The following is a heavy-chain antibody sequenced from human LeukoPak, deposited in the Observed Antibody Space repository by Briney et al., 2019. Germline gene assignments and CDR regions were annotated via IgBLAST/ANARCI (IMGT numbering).Heavy chain of an antibody. J-gene: IGHJ6*03. CDR1: GFTFSSYA. V-gene: IGHV3-23*01. D-gene: IGHD6-13*01. Sequence: GGSLRLSCAASGFTFSSYAMSWVRQAPGKGLEWVSAISSSGGSTYYADSVKGRFTISRDNSKNTLYLQMNSLRAEDTAVYYCAKGRQQLTRGIYYYYYMDVWGKGTTVTVSS. CDR3: AKGRQQLTRGIYYYYYMDV. CDR2: ISSSGGST.